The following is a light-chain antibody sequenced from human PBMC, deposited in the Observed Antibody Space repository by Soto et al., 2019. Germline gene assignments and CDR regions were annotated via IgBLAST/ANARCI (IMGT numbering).Light chain of an antibody. V-gene: IGKV3-15*01. J-gene: IGKJ1*01. Sequence: WYHHNPGRAPRLLIYGASTRATGIPARFSGRGSGTEFTLTISSLQSVDFAVYCCQQYVHCPHTCGQGTK. CDR2: GAS. CDR3: QQYVHCPHT.